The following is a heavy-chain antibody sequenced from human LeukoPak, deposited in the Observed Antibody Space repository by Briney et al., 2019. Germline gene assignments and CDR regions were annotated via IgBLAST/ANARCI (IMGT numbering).Heavy chain of an antibody. V-gene: IGHV4-59*01. CDR2: IYYSGST. CDR3: ARGLAVLWFGESE. D-gene: IGHD3-10*01. J-gene: IGHJ4*02. CDR1: GGSISTYY. Sequence: SETLSLTCAVSGGSISTYYWSWIRQPPGKGLEWIGYIYYSGSTNYNPSLKTRVTISVDTSKNQFSLKLSSVTAADTAVYYCARGLAVLWFGESEGGQGTLVTVSS.